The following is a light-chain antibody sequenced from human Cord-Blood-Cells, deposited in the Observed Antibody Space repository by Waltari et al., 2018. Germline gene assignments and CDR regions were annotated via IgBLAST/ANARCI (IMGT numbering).Light chain of an antibody. CDR2: EGS. CDR1: SSDVGRYNL. Sequence: QSALTQPASVSGSPGQSITISCTGTSSDVGRYNLVSWYQQHPGKAPKLMIYEGSKRPSGVSNRFAGSKSGNTASLTFSGLQAEDEADYYCCSYAGSSTVFGGGTKLTVL. CDR3: CSYAGSSTV. J-gene: IGLJ3*02. V-gene: IGLV2-23*01.